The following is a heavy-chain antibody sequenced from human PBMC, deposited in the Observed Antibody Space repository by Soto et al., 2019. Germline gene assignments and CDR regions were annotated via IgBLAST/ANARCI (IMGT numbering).Heavy chain of an antibody. V-gene: IGHV3-43*01. CDR2: ISWDGGST. CDR1: GFTFDDYT. Sequence: DVQLVESGGVVVQPGGSLRLSCAASGFTFDDYTMHWVRQAPGKGLEWVSLISWDGGSTYYADSVKGRFTISRDNSKNSLYLQMNSLRTEDTALYYCAKGSSENYYYYYGMDVWGQGTTVTVSS. J-gene: IGHJ6*02. D-gene: IGHD3-10*01. CDR3: AKGSSENYYYYYGMDV.